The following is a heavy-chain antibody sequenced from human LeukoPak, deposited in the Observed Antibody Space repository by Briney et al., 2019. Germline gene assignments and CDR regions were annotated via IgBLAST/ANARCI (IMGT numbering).Heavy chain of an antibody. CDR3: ARLPRDGYNVWPFDI. V-gene: IGHV4-59*01. D-gene: IGHD5-24*01. Sequence: SETLSLTCTVSGGSISSYYWSWIRQPPGKGLEWIGYIYYSGSTNYNPSLKSRVTISVDTSKNQFSLKLSSVTAADTAVYYCARLPRDGYNVWPFDIWGQGTMVTVSS. J-gene: IGHJ3*02. CDR2: IYYSGST. CDR1: GGSISSYY.